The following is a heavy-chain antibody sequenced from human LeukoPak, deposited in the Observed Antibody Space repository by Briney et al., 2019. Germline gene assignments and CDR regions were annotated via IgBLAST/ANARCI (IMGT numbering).Heavy chain of an antibody. CDR3: ARDSYYASDY. D-gene: IGHD3-10*01. CDR1: GFTFSNYS. V-gene: IGHV3-21*01. CDR2: ISSSSSDI. Sequence: GGSLRLSCAASGFTFSNYSLNWVRQAPGKGLEWVSSISSSSSDIYYADSVKGRFTISRDNAKNSLYLQMNSLRVDDTAVYYCARDSYYASDYWGQGTLVTVSS. J-gene: IGHJ4*02.